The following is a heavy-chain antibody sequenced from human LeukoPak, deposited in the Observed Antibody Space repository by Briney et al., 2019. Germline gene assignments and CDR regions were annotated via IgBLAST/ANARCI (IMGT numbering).Heavy chain of an antibody. D-gene: IGHD5-18*01. V-gene: IGHV3-53*01. CDR2: IYSGGST. J-gene: IGHJ4*02. Sequence: PGGSLRLSCAASGFTFSSYGMHWVRQAPGKGLEWVSVIYSGGSTYYADSVKGRFTISRDNSKNTLYLQMNSLRAEDTAVYYCAREGRNTALDYWGQGTLVTVSS. CDR1: GFTFSSYG. CDR3: AREGRNTALDY.